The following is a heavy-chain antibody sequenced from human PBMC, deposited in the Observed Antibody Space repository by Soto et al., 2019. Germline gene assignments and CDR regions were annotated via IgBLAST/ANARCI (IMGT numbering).Heavy chain of an antibody. CDR2: IYYSGST. CDR1: GGSISSYY. V-gene: IGHV4-59*08. Sequence: QVQLQESGPGLVKPSETLSLTCTVSGGSISSYYWSWIRQPPGKGLEWIGYIYYSGSTNYNPSLMSRVTISVDTSKNQFSLKLSSVTAADTAVYYCARQSSSGKTYWGQGTLVTVSS. J-gene: IGHJ4*02. CDR3: ARQSSSGKTY. D-gene: IGHD6-19*01.